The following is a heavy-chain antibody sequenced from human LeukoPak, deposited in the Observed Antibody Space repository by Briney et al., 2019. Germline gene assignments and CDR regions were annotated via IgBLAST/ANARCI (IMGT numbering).Heavy chain of an antibody. J-gene: IGHJ4*02. D-gene: IGHD3-22*01. Sequence: ASVKVSCEASGYIFTNYAINWMRQAPGQGLEWMGWITTSTGNPTYAQGFTGRFVFSSDTSVSTAYLQISSLRAEDTAVYYCARERPTKTYYYDSSGYDYWGQGTLVTVSS. V-gene: IGHV7-4-1*02. CDR1: GYIFTNYA. CDR2: ITTSTGNP. CDR3: ARERPTKTYYYDSSGYDY.